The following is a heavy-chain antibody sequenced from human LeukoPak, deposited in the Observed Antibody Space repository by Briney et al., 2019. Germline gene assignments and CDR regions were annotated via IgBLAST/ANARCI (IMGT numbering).Heavy chain of an antibody. D-gene: IGHD2-15*01. CDR3: ARDQPPRYCSGGSCYPLLPGYYYGMDV. CDR2: IIPIFGTA. Sequence: SVKVSCKASGGTFSSYAISWVRQAPGQGLEWMGGIIPIFGTANYAQKFQGRVTITADESTSTAYMELSSLRSEDTAVYYCARDQPPRYCSGGSCYPLLPGYYYGMDVWGQGTTVTVSS. V-gene: IGHV1-69*13. CDR1: GGTFSSYA. J-gene: IGHJ6*02.